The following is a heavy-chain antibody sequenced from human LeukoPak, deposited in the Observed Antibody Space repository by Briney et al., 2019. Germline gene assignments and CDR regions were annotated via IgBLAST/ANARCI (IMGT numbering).Heavy chain of an antibody. Sequence: PSETLSLTCTVSGGSISSYYWSWIRQPPGKGLEWIGEINHSGSTNYNPSLKSRVTISVDTSKSQFSLKLGSVTAADTAVYYCARGPHEFGVVRNIPTIPNWFDPWGQGTLVTVSS. J-gene: IGHJ5*02. D-gene: IGHD3-3*01. CDR1: GGSISSYY. CDR3: ARGPHEFGVVRNIPTIPNWFDP. V-gene: IGHV4-34*01. CDR2: INHSGST.